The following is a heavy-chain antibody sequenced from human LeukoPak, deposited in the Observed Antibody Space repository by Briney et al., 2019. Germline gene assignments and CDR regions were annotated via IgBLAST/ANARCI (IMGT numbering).Heavy chain of an antibody. J-gene: IGHJ1*01. V-gene: IGHV4-34*01. CDR1: GGSFSGYY. Sequence: SETLSLTCAVYGGSFSGYYWSWILQPPGKGLEWIGEINHSGSTNYNPSLKSRVTISVDTSKNQFSLKLSSVTAADTAVYYCARSAYSSGWYALASNWGQGTLVTVSS. D-gene: IGHD6-19*01. CDR3: ARSAYSSGWYALASN. CDR2: INHSGST.